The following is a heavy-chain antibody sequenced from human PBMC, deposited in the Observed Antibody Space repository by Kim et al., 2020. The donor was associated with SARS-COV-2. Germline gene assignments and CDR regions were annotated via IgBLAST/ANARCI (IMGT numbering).Heavy chain of an antibody. CDR1: GFTFSSYS. CDR2: ISSSSSYI. Sequence: GGSLRLSCAASGFTFSSYSMNWVRQAPGKGLEWVSSISSSSSYIYYADSVKGRFTISRDNAKNSLYLQMNSLRAEDTAVYYCARLMVRGAVADYWGQGTLVTVSS. CDR3: ARLMVRGAVADY. J-gene: IGHJ4*02. D-gene: IGHD3-10*01. V-gene: IGHV3-21*04.